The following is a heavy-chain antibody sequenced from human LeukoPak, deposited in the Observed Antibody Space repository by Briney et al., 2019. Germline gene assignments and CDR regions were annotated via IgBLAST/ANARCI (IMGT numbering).Heavy chain of an antibody. D-gene: IGHD3-16*01. V-gene: IGHV2-5*02. J-gene: IGHJ4*02. Sequence: ESGPTLVKPTQTLTLTCTFCGFSLSTSGVGGGWIRQPPGKSLEWLALIYWDDDKRYSPSQKSRLTITKDTSKNQVVLTMTNMDPVDTATYYCAHVNYDYVWGSYSLFDFWGQGTLVTVSS. CDR2: IYWDDDK. CDR1: GFSLSTSGVG. CDR3: AHVNYDYVWGSYSLFDF.